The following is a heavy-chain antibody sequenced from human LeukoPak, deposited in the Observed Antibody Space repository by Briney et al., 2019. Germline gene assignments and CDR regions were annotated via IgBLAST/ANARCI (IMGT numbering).Heavy chain of an antibody. V-gene: IGHV4-30-2*01. CDR1: GGSISSGGYS. J-gene: IGHJ3*02. CDR3: ARSNYYDSSGYHDDAFDI. D-gene: IGHD3-22*01. CDR2: IYHSGST. Sequence: KSSQTLSLTCAVSGGSISSGGYSWSWIRQPPGKGLEWIGYIYHSGSTYYNPSPKSRVTISVDRSKNQFSLKLSSVTAADTAVYYCARSNYYDSSGYHDDAFDIWGQGTMVTVSS.